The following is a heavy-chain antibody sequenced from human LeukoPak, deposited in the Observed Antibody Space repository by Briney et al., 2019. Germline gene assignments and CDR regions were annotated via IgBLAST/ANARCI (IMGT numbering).Heavy chain of an antibody. J-gene: IGHJ4*02. D-gene: IGHD3-3*01. CDR1: GYTFTGYY. V-gene: IGHV1-2*02. Sequence: ASVKVSCKASGYTFTGYYMHWVRQAPGQGLEWMGWINPNSGGTNYAQKFQGRVTMTRDTSISTAYMELSRLRSDDTAVYYCARSELTYDFWSGYPDYWGQGTLVTVSS. CDR2: INPNSGGT. CDR3: ARSELTYDFWSGYPDY.